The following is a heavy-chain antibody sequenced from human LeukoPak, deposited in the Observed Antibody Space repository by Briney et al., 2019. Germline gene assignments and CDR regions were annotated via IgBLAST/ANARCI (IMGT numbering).Heavy chain of an antibody. CDR1: GGTFSSYA. Sequence: SVKVSCKASGGTFSSYAISWVRQAPGQGLEWMGGIIPIFGTANYAQKFRGRVTITADKSTSTAYMELSSLRSEDTAVYYCARAEQWLAWGYFDYWGQGTLVTVSS. V-gene: IGHV1-69*06. D-gene: IGHD6-19*01. CDR3: ARAEQWLAWGYFDY. J-gene: IGHJ4*02. CDR2: IIPIFGTA.